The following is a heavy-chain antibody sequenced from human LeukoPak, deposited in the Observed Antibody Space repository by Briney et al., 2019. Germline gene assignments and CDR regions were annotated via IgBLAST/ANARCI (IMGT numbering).Heavy chain of an antibody. Sequence: GGSLRLSCAASGFTLSSYVMHWVRQAPGKGLEWVAIISYDGSNEYYADSVKGRFTISRDNSKNTLYLEVISLTAEDTAVYYCAKDDAWLRFGEWSQGTLVTVSS. CDR1: GFTLSSYV. J-gene: IGHJ4*02. CDR2: ISYDGSNE. V-gene: IGHV3-30*04. CDR3: AKDDAWLRFGE. D-gene: IGHD3-10*01.